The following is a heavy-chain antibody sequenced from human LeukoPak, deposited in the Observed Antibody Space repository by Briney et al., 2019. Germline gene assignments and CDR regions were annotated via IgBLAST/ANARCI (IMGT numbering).Heavy chain of an antibody. CDR2: IYYSGST. CDR3: ARGPGDYVDY. Sequence: SETLSLTCTVSGGSISSGGYYWSWIRQHPGKGMEWIGYIYYSGSTYYNPSLKSRVTISVDTSKNQFSLKLSSVTAADTAVYYCARGPGDYVDYWGQGTLVTVSS. CDR1: GGSISSGGYY. J-gene: IGHJ4*02. V-gene: IGHV4-31*03. D-gene: IGHD4-17*01.